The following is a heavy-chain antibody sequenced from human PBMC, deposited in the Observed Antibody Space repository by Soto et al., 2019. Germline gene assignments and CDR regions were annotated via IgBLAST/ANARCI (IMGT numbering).Heavy chain of an antibody. CDR3: ARGGRYSYYFDY. CDR2: INSDGSTT. J-gene: IGHJ4*02. Sequence: GGSLRLSCAASGFTFSSYWMHWVRQAPGKGLVWVSRINSDGSTTNYADSVKGRFTISRDNAKNTLYLQMNSLRAEDTAVYYCARGGRYSYYFDYWGQGTQVTVSS. V-gene: IGHV3-74*01. D-gene: IGHD2-21*01. CDR1: GFTFSSYW.